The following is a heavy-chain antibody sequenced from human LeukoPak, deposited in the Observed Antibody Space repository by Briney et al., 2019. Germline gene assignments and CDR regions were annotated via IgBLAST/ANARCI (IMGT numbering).Heavy chain of an antibody. D-gene: IGHD1-26*01. V-gene: IGHV3-48*03. Sequence: TGGSLRLSCAASGFTFSSYEMNWVRQAPGKGLEWVSYISSSGSTIYYADSVKGRFTISRDNAKNSLYLQMNSLRAEDTAVYYCARVLAWGATRGGFDYWGQGTLVTVSS. CDR2: ISSSGSTI. J-gene: IGHJ4*02. CDR3: ARVLAWGATRGGFDY. CDR1: GFTFSSYE.